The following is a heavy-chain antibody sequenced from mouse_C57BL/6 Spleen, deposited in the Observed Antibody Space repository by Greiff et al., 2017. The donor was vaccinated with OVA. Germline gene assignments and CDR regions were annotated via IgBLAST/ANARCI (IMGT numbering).Heavy chain of an antibody. CDR1: GFSLTSYA. CDR3: ARNGGGYDYSWFAY. CDR2: IWTGGGT. V-gene: IGHV2-9-1*01. Sequence: VQLQQSGPGLVAPSQSLSITCTVSGFSLTSYAISWVRQPPGKGLEWLGVIWTGGGTNYNSALKSRLSISKDNSKSQVFLKMNSLQTDDTARYYCARNGGGYDYSWFAYWGQGTLVTVSA. D-gene: IGHD2-4*01. J-gene: IGHJ3*01.